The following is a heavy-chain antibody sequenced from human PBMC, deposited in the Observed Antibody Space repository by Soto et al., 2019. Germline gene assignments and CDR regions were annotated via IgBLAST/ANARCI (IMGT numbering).Heavy chain of an antibody. Sequence: QITLKESGPTLVKPTQTLTLTCTFSGFSLNTGGLGVGWIRQPPGKALEWLAPIYWDGDTRYSPSLKSRLSITKDTANNQGVLTTTIMDPVDTATYYCAHSRCGGDCLRSYSSHYYYGMDVWGQGTTVTVSS. D-gene: IGHD2-21*02. V-gene: IGHV2-5*02. J-gene: IGHJ6*02. CDR3: AHSRCGGDCLRSYSSHYYYGMDV. CDR2: IYWDGDT. CDR1: GFSLNTGGLG.